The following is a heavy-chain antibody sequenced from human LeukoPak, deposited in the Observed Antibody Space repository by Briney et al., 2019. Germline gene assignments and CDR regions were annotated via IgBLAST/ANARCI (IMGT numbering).Heavy chain of an antibody. CDR2: ISGSGGTT. D-gene: IGHD1-7*01. CDR3: VKENTGTYRGNWFDP. J-gene: IGHJ5*02. Sequence: GGSLRLSCAASGFPFSSYAMTWVRQAPGKGPEWVSTISGSGGTTYYADSVKGRFTISRDKSKNTLYLQMSSLRAEDTAVYYCVKENTGTYRGNWFDPWGQGTLVTVSS. CDR1: GFPFSSYA. V-gene: IGHV3-23*01.